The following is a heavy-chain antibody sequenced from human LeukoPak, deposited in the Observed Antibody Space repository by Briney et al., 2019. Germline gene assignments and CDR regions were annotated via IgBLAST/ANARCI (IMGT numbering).Heavy chain of an antibody. CDR1: GYTFTSYA. J-gene: IGHJ6*04. D-gene: IGHD4-23*01. CDR2: INAGNGNT. CDR3: AGKRKPDYYGMDV. V-gene: IGHV1-3*01. Sequence: EASVKVSCKASGYTFTSYAMHWVRQAPGHRLEWMGWINAGNGNTKYSQKFQGRVTITRDTSASTAYMELSSLRSEDTAVYYCAGKRKPDYYGMDVWGKGTTVTVSS.